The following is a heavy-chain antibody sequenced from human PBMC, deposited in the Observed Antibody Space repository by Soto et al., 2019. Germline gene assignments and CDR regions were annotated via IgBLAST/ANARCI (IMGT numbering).Heavy chain of an antibody. Sequence: ASVKVSCKASGYTFTSYGISWVRQAPGQGLEWMGWISAYNGNTNYAQKLQGRVTMTTDTSTSTAYMELKSLRYDDTAVYYCARGPPYYDSSGYLKYYYYYGMDVWGQGTTVTVSS. CDR3: ARGPPYYDSSGYLKYYYYYGMDV. V-gene: IGHV1-18*01. D-gene: IGHD3-22*01. J-gene: IGHJ6*02. CDR1: GYTFTSYG. CDR2: ISAYNGNT.